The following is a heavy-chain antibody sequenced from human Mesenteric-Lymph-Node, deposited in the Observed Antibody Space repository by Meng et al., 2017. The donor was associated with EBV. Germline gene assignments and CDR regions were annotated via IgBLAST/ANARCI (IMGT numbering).Heavy chain of an antibody. CDR2: INPNSDDT. CDR1: GKTFTCYY. CDR3: ATLPEASTPHFSA. Sequence: GQLVHPGQQVRTPGASGKVACKASGKTFTCYYWHRVRQAPGQGLEWMGWINPNSDDTNYAQKFQGWVTMTRDTSINTAYMELSSLRSDATAVYYCATLPEASTPHFSAWAKETLVTVSS. V-gene: IGHV1-2*04. J-gene: IGHJ4*02. D-gene: IGHD3-3*02.